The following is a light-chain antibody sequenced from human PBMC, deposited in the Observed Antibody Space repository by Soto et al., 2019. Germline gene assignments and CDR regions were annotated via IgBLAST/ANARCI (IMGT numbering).Light chain of an antibody. CDR1: NIESKS. CDR2: DDS. V-gene: IGLV3-21*02. Sequence: SYELTQPPSVSVAPGQTARITCGGNNIESKSVHWYQQKTGQAPGLVVYDDSDRPSGIPERFSGSDSGNTATLTISRVEAGDEADYYCQVWDSPSDHYVFGTGTKVTVL. J-gene: IGLJ1*01. CDR3: QVWDSPSDHYV.